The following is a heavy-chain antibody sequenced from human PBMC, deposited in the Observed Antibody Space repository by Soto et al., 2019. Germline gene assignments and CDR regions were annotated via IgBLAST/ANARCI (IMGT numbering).Heavy chain of an antibody. V-gene: IGHV5-51*01. Sequence: GQSLKISCKGSGYSFTSYWIGWVRQMPGKGLEWMGIIYPGDSDTRYSPSFQGQVTISADKSISTAYLQWSSLKASDTAMYYCARTVKGVVVVAAHAFDIWGQGTMVTVSS. CDR1: GYSFTSYW. CDR3: ARTVKGVVVVAAHAFDI. D-gene: IGHD2-15*01. J-gene: IGHJ3*02. CDR2: IYPGDSDT.